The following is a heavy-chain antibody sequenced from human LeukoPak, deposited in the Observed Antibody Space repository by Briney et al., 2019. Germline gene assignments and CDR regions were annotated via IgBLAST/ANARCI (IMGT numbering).Heavy chain of an antibody. V-gene: IGHV4-4*03. D-gene: IGHD5-18*01. J-gene: IGHJ4*02. Sequence: PPETLSLTFDVSGDSIRSSSWWNWVRQPPGKGLEWIGGIYHSGSTNYNPSLKSRITISVDKSRNQFSLRLTSVTAADTAVFYCARRRYNYGFDSWGQGILVTVSA. CDR3: ARRRYNYGFDS. CDR2: IYHSGST. CDR1: GDSIRSSSW.